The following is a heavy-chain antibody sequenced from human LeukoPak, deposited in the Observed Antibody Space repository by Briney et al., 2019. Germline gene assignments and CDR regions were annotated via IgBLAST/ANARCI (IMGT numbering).Heavy chain of an antibody. CDR2: INPSGGST. Sequence: GASVKVSCKASGYTFTSYHMHWVRQAPGQGLEWMGIINPSGGSTSYAQKFQGRVTMTRDTSTSTVYMELSSLRSEDTAAYYCARERVVVIADRPDAFDIWGQGTMVTVSS. J-gene: IGHJ3*02. V-gene: IGHV1-46*01. CDR1: GYTFTSYH. D-gene: IGHD2-21*01. CDR3: ARERVVVIADRPDAFDI.